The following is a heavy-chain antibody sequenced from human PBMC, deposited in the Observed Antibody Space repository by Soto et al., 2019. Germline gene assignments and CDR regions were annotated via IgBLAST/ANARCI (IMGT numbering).Heavy chain of an antibody. J-gene: IGHJ4*02. Sequence: QVQLQESGPGLVKPSETLSLTCTVSGGSISSYYWSWIRQPAGKGLEYIGRIYSSGSTNYNPSLKSRVTMSADTSKNQFSLKLTSVTGADTAVYYCARGHGDYVDSWGQGTLVTVSS. D-gene: IGHD4-17*01. CDR2: IYSSGST. V-gene: IGHV4-4*07. CDR1: GGSISSYY. CDR3: ARGHGDYVDS.